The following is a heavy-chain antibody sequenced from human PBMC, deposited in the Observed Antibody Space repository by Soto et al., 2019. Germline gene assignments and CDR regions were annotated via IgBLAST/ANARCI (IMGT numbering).Heavy chain of an antibody. CDR3: ARGRSASSDFDY. Sequence: EVQLVESGGGLVQPGGSLRLSCAASGFSVSTNYMNWVSQAPGKGLEWVSVIYSGGTTYYADSVKGRFTISRDNSKNTLYLQMNSLRAEDTAVYYCARGRSASSDFDYWGQGTLVTVSS. D-gene: IGHD3-10*01. J-gene: IGHJ4*02. V-gene: IGHV3-66*01. CDR1: GFSVSTNY. CDR2: IYSGGTT.